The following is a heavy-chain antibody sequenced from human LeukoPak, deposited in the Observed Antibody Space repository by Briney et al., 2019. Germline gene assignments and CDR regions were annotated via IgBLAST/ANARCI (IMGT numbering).Heavy chain of an antibody. CDR1: GYTFTSYD. V-gene: IGHV1-2*02. CDR3: ARVVTAMNFDY. Sequence: ASVKVSCKASGYTFTSYDINWVRQAPGQGLEWMGWINPNSGGTNYAQKFQGRVTMTRDTSISTAYMELSRLRSDDTAVYYCARVVTAMNFDYWGQGTLVTVSS. D-gene: IGHD5-18*01. J-gene: IGHJ4*02. CDR2: INPNSGGT.